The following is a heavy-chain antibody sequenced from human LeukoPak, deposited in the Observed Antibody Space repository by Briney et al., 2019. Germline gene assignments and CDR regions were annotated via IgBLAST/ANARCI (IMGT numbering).Heavy chain of an antibody. CDR2: INSDGSST. D-gene: IGHD6-13*01. Sequence: GGSLRLSCAASGFTFSSYWMHWVRQAPGKGLVWVSRINSDGSSTSYADSVKGRFTISRDDAKNTLYLQMSSLRAEDTAVYYCARERLAAAGTRFDPWGQGTLVTVSS. V-gene: IGHV3-74*01. CDR1: GFTFSSYW. J-gene: IGHJ5*02. CDR3: ARERLAAAGTRFDP.